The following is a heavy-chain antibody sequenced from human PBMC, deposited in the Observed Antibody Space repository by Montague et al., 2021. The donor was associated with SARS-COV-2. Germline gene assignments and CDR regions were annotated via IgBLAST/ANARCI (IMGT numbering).Heavy chain of an antibody. CDR1: GGSISSYY. CDR2: IYTSGST. Sequence: SETLSLTCTVSGGSISSYYWSWIRQPAGKGLEWIGRIYTSGSTNYKPSLKSRVTMSVDTSKNQFSLKLSSVTAADTAVYYCAREGGITIFGVVIGSPYYYYMDVWGKGTTVTVSS. J-gene: IGHJ6*03. V-gene: IGHV4-4*07. CDR3: AREGGITIFGVVIGSPYYYYMDV. D-gene: IGHD3-3*01.